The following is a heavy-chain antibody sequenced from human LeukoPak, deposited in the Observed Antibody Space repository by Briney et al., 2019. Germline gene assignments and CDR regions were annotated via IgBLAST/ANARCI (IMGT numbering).Heavy chain of an antibody. CDR2: MSASIGST. CDR1: GFTFTKYA. Sequence: PGGSLRLSCAASGFTFTKYAMGWVRQAPGKGLEWVSAMSASIGSTYYADSVKGRFTISRDNSKNTLYLQINSLRAEDTAVYYCARDGDYGDYVGYFDYWGQGTLVTVSS. J-gene: IGHJ4*02. V-gene: IGHV3-23*01. D-gene: IGHD4-17*01. CDR3: ARDGDYGDYVGYFDY.